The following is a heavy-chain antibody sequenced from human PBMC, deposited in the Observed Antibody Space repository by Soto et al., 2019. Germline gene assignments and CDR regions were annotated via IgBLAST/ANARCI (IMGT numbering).Heavy chain of an antibody. CDR3: ASGGLLDFWSGGALDAFDI. J-gene: IGHJ3*02. Sequence: GGSLRLSCAASGFTFSDYYMSWIRQAPGKGLEWVSYISSSGSTIYYADSVKGRFTISRDNAKNSLYLQMNSLRAEDTAVYYCASGGLLDFWSGGALDAFDIWGQGTMVTVSS. CDR2: ISSSGSTI. D-gene: IGHD3-3*01. V-gene: IGHV3-11*01. CDR1: GFTFSDYY.